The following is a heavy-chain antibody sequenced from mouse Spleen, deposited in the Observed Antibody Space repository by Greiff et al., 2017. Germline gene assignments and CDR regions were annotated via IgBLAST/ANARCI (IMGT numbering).Heavy chain of an antibody. D-gene: IGHD1-1*01. CDR2: INPSNGGT. CDR3: AREGGSSYDWYFDV. CDR1: GYTFTSYW. V-gene: IGHV1-53*01. J-gene: IGHJ1*01. Sequence: QVQLQQPGTELVKPGASVKLSCKASGYTFTSYWMHWVKQRPGQGLEWIGNINPSNGGTNYNEKFKSKATLTVDKSSSTAYMQLSSLTSEDSAVYYCAREGGSSYDWYFDVWGAGTTVTVSS.